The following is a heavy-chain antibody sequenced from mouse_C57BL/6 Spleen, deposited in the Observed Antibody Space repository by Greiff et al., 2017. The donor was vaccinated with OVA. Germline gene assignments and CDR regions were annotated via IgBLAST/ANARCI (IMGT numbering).Heavy chain of an antibody. CDR2: IYPGDGDT. Sequence: QVQLQQSGPELVKPGASVKISCKASGYAFSSSWMNWVKQRPGKGLEWIGRIYPGDGDTNYNGKFKGKATLTADKSSSTAYMQLSSLTSEDSAVYFCAQGGYDYDWFAYWGQGTLVTVSA. CDR1: GYAFSSSW. CDR3: AQGGYDYDWFAY. J-gene: IGHJ3*01. D-gene: IGHD2-4*01. V-gene: IGHV1-82*01.